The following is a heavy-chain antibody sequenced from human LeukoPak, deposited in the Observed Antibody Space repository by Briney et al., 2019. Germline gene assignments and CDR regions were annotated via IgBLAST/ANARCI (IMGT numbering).Heavy chain of an antibody. D-gene: IGHD2-2*01. CDR2: IYPGDSDT. Sequence: GESQKISCKGSGYSFTSYWIGWVRQMPGKGLGWMGIIYPGDSDTRYSPSFQGQVTISADKSISTAYLQWSSLKASDTAMYYCARSVVVPAAIGWFDPWGQGTLVTVSS. V-gene: IGHV5-51*01. CDR1: GYSFTSYW. J-gene: IGHJ5*02. CDR3: ARSVVVPAAIGWFDP.